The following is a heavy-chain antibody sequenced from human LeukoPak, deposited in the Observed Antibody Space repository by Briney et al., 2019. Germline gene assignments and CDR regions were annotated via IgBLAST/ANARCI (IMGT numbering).Heavy chain of an antibody. D-gene: IGHD3-10*01. V-gene: IGHV4-39*07. J-gene: IGHJ6*03. CDR2: IYYSGST. CDR3: ARSRMVRGPDYYMDV. Sequence: PSETLSLTCTVSGGSISSSSYYWGWIRQPPGKGLEWIGYIYYSGSTYYNPSLKSRVTISVDTSKNQFSLKLSSVTAADTAVYYCARSRMVRGPDYYMDVWGKGTTVTVSS. CDR1: GGSISSSSYY.